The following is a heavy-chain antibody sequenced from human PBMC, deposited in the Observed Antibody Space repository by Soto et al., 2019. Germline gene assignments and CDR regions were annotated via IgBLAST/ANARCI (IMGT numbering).Heavy chain of an antibody. J-gene: IGHJ5*02. D-gene: IGHD6-13*01. Sequence: SETLSLTCAVYGGSFSAYYWNWIRQPPGKGLEWIAEITHSGSTNYNPSLKSRVSTSVDRSKNQFSLKLSSVTAADTAVYYCARGGRQQLIRPKFNWFDPWGQGTLVTVSS. CDR3: ARGGRQQLIRPKFNWFDP. V-gene: IGHV4-34*01. CDR2: ITHSGST. CDR1: GGSFSAYY.